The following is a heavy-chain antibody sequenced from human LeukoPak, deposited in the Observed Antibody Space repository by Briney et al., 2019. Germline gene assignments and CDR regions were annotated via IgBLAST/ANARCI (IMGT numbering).Heavy chain of an antibody. V-gene: IGHV3-73*01. CDR3: TRQAYYYDTSGFNFDY. CDR1: GFTFSGSA. Sequence: GGSLKLSCAASGFTFSGSAMHWVRQASGKGLEWVGRIRSKANNYATAYAASVKGRFTISRDDSKNTAYLQMNSLETEDTAVYYCTRQAYYYDTSGFNFDYWGQGILVAVSS. CDR2: IRSKANNYAT. D-gene: IGHD3-22*01. J-gene: IGHJ4*02.